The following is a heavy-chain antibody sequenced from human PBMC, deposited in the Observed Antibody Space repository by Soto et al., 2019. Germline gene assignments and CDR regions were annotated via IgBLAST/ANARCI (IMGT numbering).Heavy chain of an antibody. CDR2: IYHSGST. CDR1: SGSISSSNW. V-gene: IGHV4-4*02. CDR3: AGTFYYYYYMDV. J-gene: IGHJ6*03. Sequence: PSETLSLTCAVSSGSISSSNWWSWVRQPPGKGLEWIGEIYHSGSTNYNPSLKSRVTISVDKSKNQFSLKLSSVTAADTAVYYCAGTFYYYYYMDVWGKGTTVTVSS.